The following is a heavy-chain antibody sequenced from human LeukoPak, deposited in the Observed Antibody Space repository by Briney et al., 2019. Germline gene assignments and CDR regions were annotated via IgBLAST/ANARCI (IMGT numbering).Heavy chain of an antibody. V-gene: IGHV3-23*01. J-gene: IGHJ4*02. D-gene: IGHD3-10*01. CDR1: GFSGFTFSSYA. Sequence: GGSLRLSCAASGFSGFTFSSYAMSCGRQGPGKGLEWVSDISGSGGSTYSADSVKGRFTISRDNSKNTLYVQMSSLRAEDTAVYYCAMSKSESYSFDYWGQGTLVTVSS. CDR2: ISGSGGST. CDR3: AMSKSESYSFDY.